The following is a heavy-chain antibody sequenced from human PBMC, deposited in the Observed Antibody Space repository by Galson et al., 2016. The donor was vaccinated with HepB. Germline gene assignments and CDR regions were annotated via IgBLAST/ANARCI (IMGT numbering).Heavy chain of an antibody. CDR1: GGSISSNKW. J-gene: IGHJ4*02. V-gene: IGHV4-4*02. CDR2: VSNSWST. CDR3: ARGGGNGGSSDYFDY. D-gene: IGHD1-26*01. Sequence: TLSLTCSVSGGSISSNKWWSWIRQSPGKGLEWIGEVSNSWSTNYKSSLQSRLTISLDKSTNQFSLRLNYVTAADTAVYYCARGGGNGGSSDYFDYWGQGILVTVSS.